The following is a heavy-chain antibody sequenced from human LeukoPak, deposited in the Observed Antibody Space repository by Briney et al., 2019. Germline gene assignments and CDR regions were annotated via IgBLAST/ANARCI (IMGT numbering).Heavy chain of an antibody. CDR1: GFTVSSNY. D-gene: IGHD1-26*01. CDR2: ISGSGGST. CDR3: ARSYSGSYFGRGDY. V-gene: IGHV3-23*01. J-gene: IGHJ4*02. Sequence: GGSLRLSCAASGFTVSSNYMSWVRQAPGKGLEWVSAISGSGGSTYYADSVKGRFTISSDNSKNTLYLQMNSLRAEDTAVYYCARSYSGSYFGRGDYWGQGTLVTVSS.